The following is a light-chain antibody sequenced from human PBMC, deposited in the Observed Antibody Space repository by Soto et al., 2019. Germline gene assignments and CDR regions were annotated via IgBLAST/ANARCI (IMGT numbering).Light chain of an antibody. V-gene: IGKV1-5*03. CDR3: QQYSSAST. CDR2: RAS. Sequence: DIQMTQSPSTLSASVGDRVTITCRASQSINNWLAWYQQKPGKAPKLLIYRASSLENGVPSRVRRRGSGAEFIFTITSLQPDDFATYYCQQYSSASTFGRGTKVDI. J-gene: IGKJ1*01. CDR1: QSINNW.